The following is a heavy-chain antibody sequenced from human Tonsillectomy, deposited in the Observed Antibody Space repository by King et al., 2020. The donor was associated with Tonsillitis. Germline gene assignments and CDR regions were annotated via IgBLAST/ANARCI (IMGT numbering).Heavy chain of an antibody. D-gene: IGHD2-21*01. CDR3: AREGGLVIDNLDY. CDR1: VYSISSGYY. V-gene: IGHV4-38-2*01. Sequence: QLQESGPGLVKPSETLSLTCAVSVYSISSGYYWGWIRQPPGKGLEWIGSNFHSGTTYYNPSLKSRVTISVDTSKNQFSLKLNSVTAADTAIYYCAREGGLVIDNLDYWGQGTLVTVSS. CDR2: NFHSGTT. J-gene: IGHJ4*02.